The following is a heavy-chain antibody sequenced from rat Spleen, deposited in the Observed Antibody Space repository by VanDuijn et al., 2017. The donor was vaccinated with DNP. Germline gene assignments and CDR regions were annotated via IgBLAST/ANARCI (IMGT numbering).Heavy chain of an antibody. CDR2: ISPDGDRT. CDR3: ARGRYYSGYALDA. CDR1: GFTFSNYD. Sequence: EVQLVESGENLVQPGRSLKLSCEASGFTFSNYDMAWVRQAPTKGLEWVALISPDGDRTYYRDSVKGRFTISRDNADHTLYLQMDSLRSEDTATYYCARGRYYSGYALDAWGQGTSVTVSS. D-gene: IGHD1-1*01. J-gene: IGHJ4*01. V-gene: IGHV5S23*01.